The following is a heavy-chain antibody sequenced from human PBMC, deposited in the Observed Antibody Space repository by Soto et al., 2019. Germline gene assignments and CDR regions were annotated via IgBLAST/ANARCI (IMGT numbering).Heavy chain of an antibody. CDR3: AKHFEYQLLSWFDP. J-gene: IGHJ5*02. D-gene: IGHD2-2*01. CDR1: GFSFSTYA. CDR2: ISAGGGNT. V-gene: IGHV3-23*01. Sequence: SLRLSCVASGFSFSTYAMSWGRQAPGKGLEWVSGISAGGGNTYYADSVGGRFTISRDNSKNTLYLQISSLRAEDTALYYCAKHFEYQLLSWFDPWGQGTLVTVSS.